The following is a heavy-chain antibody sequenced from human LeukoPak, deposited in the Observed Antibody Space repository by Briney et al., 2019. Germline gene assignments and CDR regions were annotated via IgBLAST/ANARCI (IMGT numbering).Heavy chain of an antibody. D-gene: IGHD3-9*01. J-gene: IGHJ4*02. CDR2: ISWNSGSI. V-gene: IGHV3-9*01. Sequence: GRSLRLSCAASGFTFDDYAMHWVRQAPGKGLEWVSGISWNSGSIGYADSVKGRFTISRDNAKNSLYLQMNSLRAEDTALYYCAKGTSYYDILTVYYGGFDYWGQGTLVTVSS. CDR1: GFTFDDYA. CDR3: AKGTSYYDILTVYYGGFDY.